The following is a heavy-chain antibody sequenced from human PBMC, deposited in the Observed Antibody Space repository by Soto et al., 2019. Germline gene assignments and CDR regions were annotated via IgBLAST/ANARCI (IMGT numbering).Heavy chain of an antibody. CDR2: IYSGGNT. CDR1: GFTVSSNY. J-gene: IGHJ5*02. CDR3: ARGPLYARFDP. D-gene: IGHD3-16*01. V-gene: IGHV3-66*01. Sequence: EVQLVESGGGLVQPGGSLRLSCAASGFTVSSNYLSWVRQAPGKGLEWVSIIYSGGNTYYADSVKGRFTLSRDNSKNTLYLQMNGLRTEDTAVYYCARGPLYARFDPWGQGTLVTVSS.